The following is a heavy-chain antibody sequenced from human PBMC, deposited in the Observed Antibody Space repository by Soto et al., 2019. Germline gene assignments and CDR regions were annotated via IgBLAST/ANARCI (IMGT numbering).Heavy chain of an antibody. CDR1: GGSISSYY. Sequence: SETLSLTCTVSGGSISSYYWSWIRQPPGKGLEWIGYIYYSGSTNYNPSLKSRVTISVDTSKNQFSLKLSSVTAADTAVYYCARDRPYPYGGNHYYYYYMDVWGKGTTVTVSS. J-gene: IGHJ6*03. D-gene: IGHD4-17*01. V-gene: IGHV4-59*01. CDR3: ARDRPYPYGGNHYYYYYMDV. CDR2: IYYSGST.